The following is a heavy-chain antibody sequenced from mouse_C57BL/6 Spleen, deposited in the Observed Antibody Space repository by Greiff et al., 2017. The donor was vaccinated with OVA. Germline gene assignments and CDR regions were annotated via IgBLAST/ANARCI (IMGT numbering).Heavy chain of an antibody. CDR3: ARSDGNYEVLNYFDY. D-gene: IGHD2-1*01. CDR1: GYTFTGYW. J-gene: IGHJ2*01. V-gene: IGHV1-9*01. Sequence: VKLVESGAELMKPGASVKLSCKATGYTFTGYWIEWVKQRPGHGLEWIGEILPGSGSTNYNEKFKGKATFTADTSSNTAYMQLSSLTTEDSAIYYCARSDGNYEVLNYFDYWGQGTTLTVSS. CDR2: ILPGSGST.